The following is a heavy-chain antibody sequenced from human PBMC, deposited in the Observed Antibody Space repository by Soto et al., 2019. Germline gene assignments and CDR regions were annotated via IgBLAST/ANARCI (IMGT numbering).Heavy chain of an antibody. V-gene: IGHV3-48*01. J-gene: IGHJ4*02. CDR2: ISSSSSTI. CDR3: ARDYGDFMYYFDY. D-gene: IGHD4-17*01. Sequence: EVELLESGGGLVQPGGSLRLSCAASGFTFSSYSMNWVRQAPGKGLEWVSYISSSSSTIYYADSVKGRFTISRDNAKNSLYLQMNSLRAEDTAVYYCARDYGDFMYYFDYWGQGTLVTVSS. CDR1: GFTFSSYS.